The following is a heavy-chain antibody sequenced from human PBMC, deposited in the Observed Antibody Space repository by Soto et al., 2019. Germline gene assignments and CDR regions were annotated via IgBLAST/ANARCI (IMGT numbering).Heavy chain of an antibody. CDR2: ISAYNGNT. Sequence: ASVKVSCKASGYTFTSYGICWVRQAPGQGLEWMGWISAYNGNTNYPQKFQDRVTMTTDSSTNTAYMELRSLNSDDTAVYYCARAGDAFDFWGKGPMVTVSS. V-gene: IGHV1-18*01. J-gene: IGHJ3*01. CDR3: ARAGDAFDF. CDR1: GYTFTSYG.